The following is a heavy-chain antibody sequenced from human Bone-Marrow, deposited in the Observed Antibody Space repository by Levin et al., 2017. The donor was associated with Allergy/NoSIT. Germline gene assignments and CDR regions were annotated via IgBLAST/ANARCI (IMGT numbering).Heavy chain of an antibody. CDR2: INPNSGGT. CDR1: GYTFTGYY. J-gene: IGHJ4*02. V-gene: IGHV1-2*06. Sequence: ASVKVSCKASGYTFTGYYMHWVRQAPGQGLEWMGRINPNSGGTNYAQKFQGRVTMTRDTSISTAYMELSRLRSDDTAVYYCARESGYCTGGVCSYGTFDYWGQGTLVTVSS. CDR3: ARESGYCTGGVCSYGTFDY. D-gene: IGHD2-8*02.